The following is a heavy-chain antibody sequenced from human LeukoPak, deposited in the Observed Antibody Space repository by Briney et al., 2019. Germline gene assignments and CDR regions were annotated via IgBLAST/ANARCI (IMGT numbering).Heavy chain of an antibody. CDR3: ARGRGWLADY. J-gene: IGHJ4*02. Sequence: ASVPVSCKADGYAFTSYVINWGRQTTEQGLEWMGCMNPNSGNTAFAQKFQGRVTLTRNTSISTAYMELTSVRSEDAAVYYCARGRGWLADYWGQGTLVTVSS. CDR2: MNPNSGNT. CDR1: GYAFTSYV. V-gene: IGHV1-8*01. D-gene: IGHD6-19*01.